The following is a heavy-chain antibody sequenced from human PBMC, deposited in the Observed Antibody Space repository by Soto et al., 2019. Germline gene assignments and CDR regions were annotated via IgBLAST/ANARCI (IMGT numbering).Heavy chain of an antibody. CDR3: ARARGGNYPPALDY. J-gene: IGHJ4*02. Sequence: SETLSLTCSVSGDSISRSSHYWGWIRPTPGKGLEWIGYIYYSGSTDYNPSLKSRVTISVDTSKNQFSLNLSSVTAADTAVYYCARARGGNYPPALDYWGQGTLVTVSS. CDR2: IYYSGST. V-gene: IGHV4-61*05. CDR1: GDSISRSSHY. D-gene: IGHD1-26*01.